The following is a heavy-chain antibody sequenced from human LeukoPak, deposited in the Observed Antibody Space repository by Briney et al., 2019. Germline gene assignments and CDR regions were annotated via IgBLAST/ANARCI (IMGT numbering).Heavy chain of an antibody. Sequence: PGGSLRLSCAASGFTFSSYSMNWVRQAPGKGLEWVSSISSSSSYIYYADSVKGRFTISRGNAKNSLYLQMNSLRAEDTAVYYYARDLQITMIVEQSVFDYWGQGTLVTVSS. CDR2: ISSSSSYI. CDR3: ARDLQITMIVEQSVFDY. V-gene: IGHV3-21*01. J-gene: IGHJ4*02. CDR1: GFTFSSYS. D-gene: IGHD3-22*01.